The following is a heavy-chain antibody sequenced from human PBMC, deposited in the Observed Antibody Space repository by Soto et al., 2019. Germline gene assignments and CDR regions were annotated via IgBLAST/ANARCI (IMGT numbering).Heavy chain of an antibody. Sequence: SETLSLTCAVYGGSFSGYYWSWIRQPPGKGLEWIGEINHSGSTNYNPSLKSRVTISVDTSKNQFSLKLSSVTAADTALYYCVSSGYNPGGYFDYWGQGTLVTVPQ. D-gene: IGHD3-22*01. J-gene: IGHJ4*02. CDR2: INHSGST. CDR3: VSSGYNPGGYFDY. V-gene: IGHV4-34*01. CDR1: GGSFSGYY.